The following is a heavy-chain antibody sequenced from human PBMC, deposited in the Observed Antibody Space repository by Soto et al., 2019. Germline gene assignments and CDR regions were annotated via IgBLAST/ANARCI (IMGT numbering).Heavy chain of an antibody. CDR1: GFTFSNYW. CDR3: ARGGFSGSGSYIQGDY. D-gene: IGHD3-10*01. V-gene: IGHV3-74*01. J-gene: IGHJ4*02. CDR2: IKSDGSNI. Sequence: EVQLVASGGGLVQPGGSLRLSCAASGFTFSNYWMHWVRQAPGKGLVWVSRIKSDGSNISYADSVKGRFTISRDNARNTLYLQMNSLRAEDTAVYYCARGGFSGSGSYIQGDYWGQGTLVTVSS.